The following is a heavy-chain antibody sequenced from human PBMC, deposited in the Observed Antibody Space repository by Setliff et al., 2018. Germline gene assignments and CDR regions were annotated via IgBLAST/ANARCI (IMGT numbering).Heavy chain of an antibody. Sequence: LRLSCSVSGITFKNAWMTWVRQAPGKGPEWVGRIKSSTEGATSDYGAPAKGRFTISRDDSKNMVFLQMNNLRTEDTGFYYCATGPRDSRNYLTWLNPWGQGTLVTVSS. CDR2: IKSSTEGATS. CDR1: GITFKNAW. V-gene: IGHV3-15*01. D-gene: IGHD4-4*01. CDR3: ATGPRDSRNYLTWLNP. J-gene: IGHJ5*02.